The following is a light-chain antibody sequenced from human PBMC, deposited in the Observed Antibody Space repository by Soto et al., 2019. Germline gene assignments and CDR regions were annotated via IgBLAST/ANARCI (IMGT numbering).Light chain of an antibody. CDR2: DAS. CDR3: QQYNTFST. J-gene: IGKJ1*01. CDR1: QNIRNY. V-gene: IGKV1-5*01. Sequence: DIQMTQAPSTLSASVGDRVTITCRASQNIRNYLAWYQQRPGKAPRFLIYDASTLQSGVPSRFSGSGSGTEFTLTISSLQPDDFATYYCQQYNTFSTFGQGTKVDIK.